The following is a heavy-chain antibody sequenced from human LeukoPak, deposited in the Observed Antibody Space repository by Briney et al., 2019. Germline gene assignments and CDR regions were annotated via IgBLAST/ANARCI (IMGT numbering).Heavy chain of an antibody. Sequence: GGPLRLSCAASGFTFSSYSMNGGRKAPGKGREGVSSISSSSSYLYYADSVKGRFTISRDNAKNSLYLQMNSLRAEDTAVYYCARVRYYYGSGSYYPLDYWGQGTLVTVSS. CDR2: ISSSSSYL. D-gene: IGHD3-10*01. CDR1: GFTFSSYS. J-gene: IGHJ4*02. CDR3: ARVRYYYGSGSYYPLDY. V-gene: IGHV3-21*01.